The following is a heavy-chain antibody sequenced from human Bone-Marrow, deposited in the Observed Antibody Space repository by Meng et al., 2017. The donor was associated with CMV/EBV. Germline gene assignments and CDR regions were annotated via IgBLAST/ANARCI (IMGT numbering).Heavy chain of an antibody. V-gene: IGHV3-7*01. D-gene: IGHD3-16*02. CDR1: GFTFSSYW. J-gene: IGHJ4*02. CDR3: ARLGDYDYVWGSYRSAFDY. Sequence: ESLKISCAASGFTFSSYWMSWVRQAPGKGLEWVANIKQDGSEKYYVDSVKGRFTISRDNAKNSLYLQMNSLRAEDTAVYYCARLGDYDYVWGSYRSAFDYWGQGTLVTVSS. CDR2: IKQDGSEK.